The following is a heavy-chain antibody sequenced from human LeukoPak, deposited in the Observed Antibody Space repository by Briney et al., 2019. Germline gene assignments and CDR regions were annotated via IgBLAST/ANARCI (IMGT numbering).Heavy chain of an antibody. Sequence: PGGSLRLSCAASGFTVSSNYMSWVRQAPGKGLEWVSVIYSGGSTYYADSVKGRFTISGDNSKNTLYLQMNSLRAEDTAMYYCAKDRSYSGFEPLDYWGQGTLVTVSS. D-gene: IGHD5-12*01. CDR3: AKDRSYSGFEPLDY. CDR2: IYSGGST. V-gene: IGHV3-53*05. CDR1: GFTVSSNY. J-gene: IGHJ4*02.